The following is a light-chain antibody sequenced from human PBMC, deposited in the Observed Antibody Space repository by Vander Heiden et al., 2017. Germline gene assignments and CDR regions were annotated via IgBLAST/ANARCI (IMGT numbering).Light chain of an antibody. V-gene: IGLV3-21*02. CDR2: DDS. CDR3: QVWDSSSDHVV. Sequence: SYVLTQPPSLSVAPGQTARITCGGNNSGSKSVHWYQQKPGQAPVLVVYDDSDRPSGSPERFSGSNSGNTATLTISRVEAGEEAEYYCQVWDSSSDHVVFGGGTKLTVL. CDR1: NSGSKS. J-gene: IGLJ2*01.